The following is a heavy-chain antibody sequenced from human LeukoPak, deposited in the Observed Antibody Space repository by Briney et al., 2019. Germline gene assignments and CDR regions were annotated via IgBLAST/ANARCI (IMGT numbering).Heavy chain of an antibody. D-gene: IGHD5-24*01. Sequence: PSETLSLTCTVSGGSISSSSYYWGWIRQPPGKGLEWIGSIYYSGSTYYNPSLKSRVTISVDTSKNQFSLKLSSVTAADTAVYYCARTGRRDARLDYWGQGTLVTVSS. CDR3: ARTGRRDARLDY. V-gene: IGHV4-39*01. CDR1: GGSISSSSYY. J-gene: IGHJ4*02. CDR2: IYYSGST.